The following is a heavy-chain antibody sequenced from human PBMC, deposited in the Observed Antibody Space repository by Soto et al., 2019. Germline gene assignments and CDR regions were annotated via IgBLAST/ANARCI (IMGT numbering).Heavy chain of an antibody. CDR2: ISPHSGGP. V-gene: IGHV1-2*02. D-gene: IGHD7-27*01. CDR3: AREEQTGANYYLDY. Sequence: ASVKVSCKASGYAFTGYYIHWVRQAPGQGLEWMGSISPHSGGPNYAQRFQGRVTMTRDTSMTTVYMEMSGLTSDDTAVYYCAREEQTGANYYLDYWGQGTLVTVSS. CDR1: GYAFTGYY. J-gene: IGHJ4*02.